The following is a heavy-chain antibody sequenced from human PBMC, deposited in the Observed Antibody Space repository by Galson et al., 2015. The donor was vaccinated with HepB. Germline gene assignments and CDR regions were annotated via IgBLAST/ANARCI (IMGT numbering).Heavy chain of an antibody. Sequence: SLRLSCAASGFTFSSYWMHWVRQAPGKGLVWVSRINSDGSITNYADSVKGRFTISRDNAKDTLYLQMNSLRAEDTAVYYCVTGNGIFGVVSQPLFDFWGQGTLVPVSS. CDR1: GFTFSSYW. D-gene: IGHD3-3*01. CDR3: VTGNGIFGVVSQPLFDF. V-gene: IGHV3-74*01. J-gene: IGHJ4*02. CDR2: INSDGSIT.